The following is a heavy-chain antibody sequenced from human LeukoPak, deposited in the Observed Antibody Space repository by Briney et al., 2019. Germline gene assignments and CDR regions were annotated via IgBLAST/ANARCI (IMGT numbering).Heavy chain of an antibody. CDR1: GYTLTELS. Sequence: GASVKVSCKVSGYTLTELSMHWVRQAPGKGLEWMGGFDPEDGETIYAQKFQGRVSMTEDTSTDTAYMELSRLRSEDTAVHYCAITLNCNDVFAFDIWGQGTMVTVSS. J-gene: IGHJ3*02. V-gene: IGHV1-24*01. CDR3: AITLNCNDVFAFDI. D-gene: IGHD1-1*01. CDR2: FDPEDGET.